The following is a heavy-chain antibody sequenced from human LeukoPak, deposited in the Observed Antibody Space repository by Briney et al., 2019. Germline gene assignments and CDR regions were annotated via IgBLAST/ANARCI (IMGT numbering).Heavy chain of an antibody. J-gene: IGHJ4*02. D-gene: IGHD3-10*01. CDR1: GGSISSYY. V-gene: IGHV4-59*01. CDR3: ARSRGLYYGSGSYFDF. Sequence: PSETLSLTCTVSGGSISSYYWSWIRQPPGKGQEWIGYIYYSGSTNYNPSLKSRVTISVDRSENHFSLKLSSVTAADTAVYYCARSRGLYYGSGSYFDFWGQGALVTVSS. CDR2: IYYSGST.